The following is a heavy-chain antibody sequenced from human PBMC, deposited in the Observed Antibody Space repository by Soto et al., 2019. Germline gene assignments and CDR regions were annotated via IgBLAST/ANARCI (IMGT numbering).Heavy chain of an antibody. CDR1: GGSISSYY. CDR2: IYYSGST. CDR3: ARASPRFWSGYYTVPFDY. Sequence: PSETLSLTCTVSGGSISSYYWSWIRQPPGKGLEWIGDIYYSGSTNYNPSLKSRVTISVDTSKNQFSLKLSSVTAADTAVYYCARASPRFWSGYYTVPFDYWGQGTLVTVSS. J-gene: IGHJ4*02. D-gene: IGHD3-3*01. V-gene: IGHV4-59*01.